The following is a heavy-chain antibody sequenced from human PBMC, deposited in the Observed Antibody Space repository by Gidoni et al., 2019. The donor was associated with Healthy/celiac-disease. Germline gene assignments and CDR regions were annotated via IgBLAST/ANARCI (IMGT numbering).Heavy chain of an antibody. D-gene: IGHD3-10*01. CDR1: GFTFSSYG. CDR3: ARDAVSLVRGVRNDAFDI. Sequence: QVQLVESGCGVVQPGRSLRLSCAASGFTFSSYGMHWVRQAPGKGLEWVAVISYDGSNKYYADSVKGRFTISRDNSKNTLYLQMNSLRAEDTAVYYCARDAVSLVRGVRNDAFDIWGQGTMVTVSS. J-gene: IGHJ3*02. CDR2: ISYDGSNK. V-gene: IGHV3-30*03.